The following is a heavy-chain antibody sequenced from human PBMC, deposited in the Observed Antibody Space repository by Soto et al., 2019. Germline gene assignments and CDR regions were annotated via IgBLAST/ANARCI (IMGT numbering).Heavy chain of an antibody. V-gene: IGHV4-59*08. CDR3: AKIRGTTPAVWYFDL. Sequence: QVQLQESGPGLVKPSETLSLTCTVSGDYISSHYWSWIRQPPGKGLEWIGYVYHSGKTDSNPSLKSRVTISIDTSKNQISLSLTPVTAADTAVYYCAKIRGTTPAVWYFDLWGRGTLVTVSS. D-gene: IGHD3-16*01. J-gene: IGHJ2*01. CDR2: VYHSGKT. CDR1: GDYISSHY.